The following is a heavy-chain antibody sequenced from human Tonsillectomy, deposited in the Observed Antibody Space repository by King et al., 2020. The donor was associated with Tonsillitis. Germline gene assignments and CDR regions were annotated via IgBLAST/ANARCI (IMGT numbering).Heavy chain of an antibody. CDR1: GFTFSTYK. J-gene: IGHJ4*02. Sequence: VQLVESGGGLVQPGESLRLSCEGSGFTFSTYKFHWVPQAPGEGLEWISYISPISTTIQYADSVKGRFTISRDDAKNSVFLQMNSLRAEDTAVYYCARDGWMGGQGTLVTVAS. CDR2: ISPISTTI. CDR3: ARDGWM. V-gene: IGHV3-48*01. D-gene: IGHD5-12*01.